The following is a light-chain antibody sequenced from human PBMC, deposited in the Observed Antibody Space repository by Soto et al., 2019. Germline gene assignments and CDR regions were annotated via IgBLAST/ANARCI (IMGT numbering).Light chain of an antibody. CDR1: QSISTW. J-gene: IGKJ5*01. CDR3: QDDSSSSSTT. V-gene: IGKV1-5*03. CDR2: EPS. Sequence: DIQMTQSPSTLSASVGDRITITCRASQSISTWLAWYKQKPGKDPKLLIYEPSRLKSGGPSRFSVSESGTEFNLTICSRQPDDFVTYYCQDDSSSSSTTFGQGTRLEIK.